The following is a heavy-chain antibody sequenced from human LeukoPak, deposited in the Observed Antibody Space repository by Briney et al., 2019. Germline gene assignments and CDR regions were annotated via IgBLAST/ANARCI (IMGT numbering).Heavy chain of an antibody. CDR2: IHHSGST. V-gene: IGHV4-34*01. J-gene: IGHJ4*02. CDR3: ARGRLPGYFFDY. D-gene: IGHD2-21*02. CDR1: GGSFSGYY. Sequence: SETLSLTCAVYGGSFSGYYWGWIRQPPGKGLEWIGEIHHSGSTNYNPSLKSRVTILGDTSTNRISLKLSSVTAADTAVYYCARGRLPGYFFDYWGRGNLVTVSS.